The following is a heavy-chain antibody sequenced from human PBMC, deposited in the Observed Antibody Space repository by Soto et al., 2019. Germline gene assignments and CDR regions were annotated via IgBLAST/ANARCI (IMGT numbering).Heavy chain of an antibody. Sequence: PGGSLRLSCVGSGFNFNKYIMNWVRQAPGKGLEWLSYISSSSSTILYADSVKGRFTISRDNAKNSLYLQMNSLRDEDTAVYYCAREDYSYVGWFDPWGQGTLVTVSS. CDR2: ISSSSSTI. D-gene: IGHD4-4*01. J-gene: IGHJ5*02. CDR1: GFNFNKYI. CDR3: AREDYSYVGWFDP. V-gene: IGHV3-48*02.